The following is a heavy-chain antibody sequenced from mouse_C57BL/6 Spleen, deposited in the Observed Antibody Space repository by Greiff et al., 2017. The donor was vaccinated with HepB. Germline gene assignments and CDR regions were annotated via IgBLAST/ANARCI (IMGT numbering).Heavy chain of an antibody. V-gene: IGHV1-52*01. D-gene: IGHD2-5*01. CDR3: ARGYSNPYYAMDY. CDR1: GYTFTSYW. J-gene: IGHJ4*01. Sequence: VQLQQPGAELVRPGSSVKLSCKASGYTFTSYWMHWVKQRPIQGLEWIGNIDPSDSETHYNQKFKDKATLTVDKSSSTAYMQLSSLTSDDSAVYYCARGYSNPYYAMDYWGQGTSVTVSS. CDR2: IDPSDSET.